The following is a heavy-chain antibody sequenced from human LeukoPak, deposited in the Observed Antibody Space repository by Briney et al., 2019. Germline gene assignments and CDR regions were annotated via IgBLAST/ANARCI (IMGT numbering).Heavy chain of an antibody. D-gene: IGHD3-16*02. V-gene: IGHV3-30*04. CDR2: ISYDGSNK. Sequence: GGSLRLSCAASGFTFSSYAMHWVRQAPGKGLEWVAVISYDGSNKYYADSVKGRFTISRDNSKNSLYLQMNSLRAEDTALYYCAKDIVIGGRLRNAFDIWGQGTMVTVSS. CDR1: GFTFSSYA. CDR3: AKDIVIGGRLRNAFDI. J-gene: IGHJ3*02.